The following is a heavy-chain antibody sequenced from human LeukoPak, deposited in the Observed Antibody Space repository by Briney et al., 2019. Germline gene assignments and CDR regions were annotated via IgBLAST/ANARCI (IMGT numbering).Heavy chain of an antibody. CDR2: ISAYNGNT. D-gene: IGHD3-22*01. CDR3: TRERYYYDSSGRRWWFDP. J-gene: IGHJ5*02. V-gene: IGHV1-18*01. CDR1: GYTFTSYG. Sequence: APVKVSCKASGYTFTSYGISWVRQAPGQGLEWMGWISAYNGNTNYAQKLQGRVTMTTDTSTSTAYMELRSLRSDDTAVYYCTRERYYYDSSGRRWWFDPWGQGTLVTVSS.